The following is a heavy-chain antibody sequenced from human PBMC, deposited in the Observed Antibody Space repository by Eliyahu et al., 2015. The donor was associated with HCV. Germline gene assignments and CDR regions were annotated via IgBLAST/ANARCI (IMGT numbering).Heavy chain of an antibody. Sequence: QVQLQESGPGLVKPSQTLSLTCTFSGGSISGGGYYWSWIXQHPGKGLEWIGYIYYSGSTYYNPSLKSRVTISVDTSKNQFSLKLSSVSAADTVVYYCARAIDSSSGSHIEYWGQGTLVTVSS. V-gene: IGHV4-31*03. CDR1: GGSISGGGYY. J-gene: IGHJ4*02. D-gene: IGHD6-6*01. CDR2: IYYSGST. CDR3: ARAIDSSSGSHIEY.